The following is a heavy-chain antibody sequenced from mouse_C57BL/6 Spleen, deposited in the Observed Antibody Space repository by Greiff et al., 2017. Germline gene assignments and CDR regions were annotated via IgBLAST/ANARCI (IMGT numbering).Heavy chain of an antibody. D-gene: IGHD2-4*01. CDR3: ARGLRGKSFAY. J-gene: IGHJ3*01. Sequence: VQLQQSGAELVRPGSSVKMSCKTSGYTFTSYGINWVKQRPGQGLEWIGYIYIGNGYTEYNEKFKGKATLTSVTSSSTAYMQLSSLTSEYSAMYVYARGLRGKSFAYWGQGTLVTGSA. V-gene: IGHV1-58*01. CDR2: IYIGNGYT. CDR1: GYTFTSYG.